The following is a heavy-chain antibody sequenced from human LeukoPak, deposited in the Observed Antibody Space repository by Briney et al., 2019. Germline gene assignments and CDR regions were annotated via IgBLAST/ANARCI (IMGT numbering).Heavy chain of an antibody. J-gene: IGHJ4*02. Sequence: GGSLRLSCAASGFSFSSYAMCWVRQAPGKGLEWVSSIGISGDNTYYADSVKGRFTMSRGNSKNTLYLQMNSLRAEDTAVYYCARLAVRGAYGGYDYWGQGTLVTVSS. CDR3: ARLAVRGAYGGYDY. CDR2: IGISGDNT. CDR1: GFSFSSYA. V-gene: IGHV3-23*01. D-gene: IGHD3-10*01.